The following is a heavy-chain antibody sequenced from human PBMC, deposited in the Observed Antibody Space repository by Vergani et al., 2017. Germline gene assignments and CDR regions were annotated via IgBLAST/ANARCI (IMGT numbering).Heavy chain of an antibody. D-gene: IGHD1-1*01. V-gene: IGHV3-11*04. Sequence: LEESGGGSVKPGGSLRLSCAASGFKFSDHYMSWIRQAPGKGLEWVSHISPGASTVSYTDSVTGRFTVSRDNDNNSLTLDMTTLRVEDTAVYYCAKNPCISTTRHYYAMDVCCQGTTVTVSS. CDR2: ISPGASTV. CDR3: AKNPCISTTRHYYAMDV. J-gene: IGHJ6*02. CDR1: GFKFSDHY.